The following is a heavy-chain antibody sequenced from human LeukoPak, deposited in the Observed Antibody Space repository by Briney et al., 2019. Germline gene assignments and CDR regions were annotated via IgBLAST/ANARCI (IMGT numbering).Heavy chain of an antibody. CDR1: GFTLSSHS. CDR3: ARMSGSRLPGY. D-gene: IGHD3-3*01. J-gene: IGHJ4*02. V-gene: IGHV3-48*01. Sequence: GGSLRLSCAASGFTLSSHSMNWVRQTPGKGLEWVSYISSGSSARYYADSVKGRFTISRDDARNSLYLQMNSLRAEDTAVYYCARMSGSRLPGYWGQGTLATVSS. CDR2: ISSGSSAR.